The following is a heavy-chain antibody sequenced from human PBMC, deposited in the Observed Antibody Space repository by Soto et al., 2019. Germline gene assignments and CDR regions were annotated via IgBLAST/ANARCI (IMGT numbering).Heavy chain of an antibody. CDR2: INAGNGNT. CDR1: GYTFTSYA. V-gene: IGHV1-3*01. J-gene: IGHJ4*02. D-gene: IGHD1-7*01. CDR3: ARSAAYNWNSAGYFDY. Sequence: ASVKVSCKASGYTFTSYAMHWVRQAPGQRLEWMGWINAGNGNTKYSQKFQGRVTITRDTSASTAYMELSSLRSEDTAVYYCARSAAYNWNSAGYFDYWGQGTLVTV.